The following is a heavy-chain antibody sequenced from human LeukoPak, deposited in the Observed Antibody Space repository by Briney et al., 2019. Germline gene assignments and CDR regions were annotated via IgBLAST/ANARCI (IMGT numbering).Heavy chain of an antibody. CDR1: GGSSSGYY. CDR3: ARDTRDDFWSDGNWFDP. V-gene: IGHV4-34*01. CDR2: INHSGST. D-gene: IGHD3-3*01. Sequence: SETLSLTCAVYGGSSSGYYWSWIRQPPGKGLEWIGEINHSGSTNYNPSLKSRVTISVDTSKNQFSLKLSSVTAADTAVYYCARDTRDDFWSDGNWFDPWGQGTLVTVSS. J-gene: IGHJ5*02.